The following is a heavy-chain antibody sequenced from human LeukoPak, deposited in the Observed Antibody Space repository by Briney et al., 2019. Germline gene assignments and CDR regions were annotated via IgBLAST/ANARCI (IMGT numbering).Heavy chain of an antibody. V-gene: IGHV3-21*01. CDR3: ARSYYDSSGYRYYYYYMDV. CDR1: GFTFSSYS. J-gene: IGHJ6*03. CDR2: ISSSSSYI. Sequence: GGSLRLSCAASGFTFSSYSMNWVRQAPGKGLEWVSSISSSSSYIYYADSLKGRFTISRDNAKNSLYLQMNSLRAEDTAVYYCARSYYDSSGYRYYYYYMDVWGKGTTVTVSS. D-gene: IGHD3-22*01.